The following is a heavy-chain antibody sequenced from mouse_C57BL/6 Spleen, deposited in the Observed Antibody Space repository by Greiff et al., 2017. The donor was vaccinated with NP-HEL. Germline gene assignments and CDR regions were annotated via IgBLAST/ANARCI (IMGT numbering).Heavy chain of an antibody. J-gene: IGHJ1*03. CDR3: AREGYGSSLYWYFDV. V-gene: IGHV3-6*01. Sequence: EVKLMESGPGLVKPSQSLSLTCSVTGYSITSGYYWNWIRQFPGNKLEWMGYISYDGSNNYNPSLKNRISITRDTSKNQFFLKLNSVTTEDTATYYCAREGYGSSLYWYFDVWGTGTTVTVSS. CDR1: GYSITSGYY. CDR2: ISYDGSN. D-gene: IGHD1-1*01.